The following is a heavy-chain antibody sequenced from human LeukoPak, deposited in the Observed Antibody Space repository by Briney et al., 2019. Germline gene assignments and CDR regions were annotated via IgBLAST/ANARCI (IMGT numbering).Heavy chain of an antibody. Sequence: GGSLRLSCAASGFTLSSYSMNWVRQAPGKGLEWVSSISSSSSYIYYADSVKGRFTISRDNAKNSLYLQMNSLRAEDTAVYYCARDLVFCSSTSCWVYYGMDVWGQGTTVTVSS. D-gene: IGHD2-2*01. CDR3: ARDLVFCSSTSCWVYYGMDV. CDR2: ISSSSSYI. V-gene: IGHV3-21*01. CDR1: GFTLSSYS. J-gene: IGHJ6*02.